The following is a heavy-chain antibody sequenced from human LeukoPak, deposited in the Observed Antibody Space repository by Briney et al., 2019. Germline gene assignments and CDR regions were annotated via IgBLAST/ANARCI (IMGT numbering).Heavy chain of an antibody. CDR2: IYYSGST. J-gene: IGHJ5*02. V-gene: IGHV4-59*01. Sequence: PSETLSLTCTVSGGSISSYYWSWIRQPPGKGLEWIGYIYYSGSTNYNPSLKSRVTISVDTSKNQFSLKLSSVTAADTAVYYCARVGGRFLEWFHWFDPWGQGTLVTVSS. CDR3: ARVGGRFLEWFHWFDP. CDR1: GGSISSYY. D-gene: IGHD3-3*01.